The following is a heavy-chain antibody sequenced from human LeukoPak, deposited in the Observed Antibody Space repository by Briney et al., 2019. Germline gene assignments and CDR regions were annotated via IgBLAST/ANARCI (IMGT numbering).Heavy chain of an antibody. Sequence: GASVKVSCKASGYTFTGYYMHWVRQAPGQGLEWLGWINPNSGDTEYAQKFQGRVTMTRDTSISAAYMELSSLRSDDTAVYYCAKDGPSGRNDYWGQGTLVTVSS. CDR1: GYTFTGYY. V-gene: IGHV1-2*02. J-gene: IGHJ4*02. CDR3: AKDGPSGRNDY. D-gene: IGHD1-26*01. CDR2: INPNSGDT.